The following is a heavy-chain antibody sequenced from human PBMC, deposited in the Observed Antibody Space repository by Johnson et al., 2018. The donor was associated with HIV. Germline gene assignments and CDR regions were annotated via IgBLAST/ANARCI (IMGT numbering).Heavy chain of an antibody. CDR3: AKVVTSSSSWQDDAFDI. CDR1: GFTFSSYA. Sequence: QVQLVESGGGVVQPGRSLRLSCAASGFTFSSYAMHWVRQAPGKGLEWVAVISYDGSNKYYADSVKGRFTISRDNSKNTLYLEMNSLRVEDTAVYYCAKVVTSSSSWQDDAFDIWGQGTVVTVSS. V-gene: IGHV3-30*04. J-gene: IGHJ3*02. CDR2: ISYDGSNK. D-gene: IGHD6-13*01.